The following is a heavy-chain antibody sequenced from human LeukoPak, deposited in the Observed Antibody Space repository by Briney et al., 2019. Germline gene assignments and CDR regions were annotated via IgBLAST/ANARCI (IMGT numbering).Heavy chain of an antibody. V-gene: IGHV4-61*08. D-gene: IGHD5-24*01. CDR2: IYYSGST. CDR3: ARGDGYNQNDAFDI. J-gene: IGHJ3*02. CDR1: GGSISSGGYY. Sequence: SETLSLTCTVSGGSISSGGYYWSWIRQPPGKELECIGYIYYSGSTNYNPSLKSRVTISVDPPKNQFSLSLSSVTAADTAVYYCARGDGYNQNDAFDIWGQGTMVTVSS.